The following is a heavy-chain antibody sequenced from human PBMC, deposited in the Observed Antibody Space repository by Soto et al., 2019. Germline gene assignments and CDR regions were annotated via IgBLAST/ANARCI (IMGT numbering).Heavy chain of an antibody. CDR1: GGIFSSYA. V-gene: IGHV1-69*01. D-gene: IGHD3-22*01. CDR3: ARRRFTYYDSRGGTCYFDC. J-gene: IGHJ4*02. CDR2: IIPIFGTA. Sequence: QVQLVQSGAEVKKPGSSVKVSCKASGGIFSSYAISWVRQAPGQGLEWMGGIIPIFGTANYAQKFQGRVTITADESTSTAYTELSNLRSGDTAVYYCARRRFTYYDSRGGTCYFDCWGQGTLVAVSS.